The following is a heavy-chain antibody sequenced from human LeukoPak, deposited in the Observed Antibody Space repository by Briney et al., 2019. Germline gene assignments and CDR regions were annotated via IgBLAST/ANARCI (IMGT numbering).Heavy chain of an antibody. V-gene: IGHV1-69*01. CDR3: ARHRYFWSGYYYYYYYYMDV. CDR2: IIPIFGTA. CDR1: GGTFSSYA. J-gene: IGHJ6*03. D-gene: IGHD3-3*01. Sequence: LVKVSFKASGGTFSSYAISWVRQAPGQGLEWMGGIIPIFGTANYAQKFQGRVTITADESTSTAYMELSSLRSEDTAVYYCARHRYFWSGYYYYYYYYMDVWGKGTTVTVSS.